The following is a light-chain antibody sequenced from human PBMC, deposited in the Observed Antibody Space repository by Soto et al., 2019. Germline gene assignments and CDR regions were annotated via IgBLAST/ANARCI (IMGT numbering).Light chain of an antibody. V-gene: IGKV4-1*01. CDR2: WKS. Sequence: DIVMTQSPDSLAVSPDDRATLNCESSQSVFHNTNSKSYISWYQKKPGRPPKLLIFWKSIRDSGVPDRFRGSHSCKHYTLTFDSLQPEDVAGYYCHQFYKSPWTFGQGTKVEIK. CDR3: HQFYKSPWT. J-gene: IGKJ1*01. CDR1: QSVFHNTNSKSY.